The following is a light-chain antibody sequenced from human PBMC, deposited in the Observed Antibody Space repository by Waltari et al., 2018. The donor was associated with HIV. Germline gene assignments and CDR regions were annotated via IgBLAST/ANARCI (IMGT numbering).Light chain of an antibody. CDR3: SAYAGSNRFVV. J-gene: IGLJ2*01. CDR2: EVT. Sequence: QSALTQPPSASGSPGQSVAISCTGTSSDIGAYNFVSWYQQQPGSAPKLIIFEVTKRPTGVPDLFSGSKSGNTASLTVSGLLPEDDADYYCSAYAGSNRFVVFGGGTRLTVL. CDR1: SSDIGAYNF. V-gene: IGLV2-8*01.